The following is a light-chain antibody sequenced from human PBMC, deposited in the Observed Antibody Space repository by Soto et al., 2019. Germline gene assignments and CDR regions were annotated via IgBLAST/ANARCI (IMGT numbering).Light chain of an antibody. CDR2: HVS. CDR3: SSYTPSRNTYV. J-gene: IGLJ1*01. CDR1: SGDIGSYNR. V-gene: IGLV2-14*03. Sequence: QSALTQPASVSGSPGQSITISCTGTSGDIGSYNRVSWYQQHPGKAPKLIVYHVSYRPSGVPNRFSGPKSDSSASLTISGLQAQDEADYYCSSYTPSRNTYVVGTGTKVTVL.